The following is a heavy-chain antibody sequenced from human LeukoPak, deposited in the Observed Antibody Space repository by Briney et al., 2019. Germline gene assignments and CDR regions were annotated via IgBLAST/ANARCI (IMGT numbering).Heavy chain of an antibody. D-gene: IGHD3-10*01. CDR3: ARGGRVVWFGDFTTDYYFDS. J-gene: IGHJ4*02. V-gene: IGHV1-2*02. Sequence: ASVKVSCKASGYTFTTYYMHWERQAPGQGLEWMGWIHPDSGDTNFTQIFQGRVTMTRDASINTGYMELSSLRSDDTAVYYCARGGRVVWFGDFTTDYYFDSWGQGTLVAVSS. CDR1: GYTFTTYY. CDR2: IHPDSGDT.